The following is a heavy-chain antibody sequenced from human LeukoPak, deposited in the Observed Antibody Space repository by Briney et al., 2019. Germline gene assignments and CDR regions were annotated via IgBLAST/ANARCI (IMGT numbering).Heavy chain of an antibody. CDR3: ARMDCSGGSCYQLYNY. CDR1: GYTFTSYG. J-gene: IGHJ4*02. CDR2: ISAYNGNT. D-gene: IGHD2-15*01. Sequence: ASVKVSCKASGYTFTSYGISWVRQAPGQGLEWMGWISAYNGNTNYAQKLQGGVTMTTDTSTSTAYMELRSLRSDDTAVYYCARMDCSGGSCYQLYNYWGQGTLVTVSS. V-gene: IGHV1-18*01.